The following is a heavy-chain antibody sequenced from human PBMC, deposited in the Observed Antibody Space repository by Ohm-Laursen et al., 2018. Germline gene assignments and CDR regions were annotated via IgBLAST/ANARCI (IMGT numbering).Heavy chain of an antibody. CDR3: ARDRGEWRYCSSTSCFFLDY. Sequence: GASVKVSCKASGYTFTGYYMHWVRQAPGQGLEWMGWTNPNSGGTNYAQKFQGRVTMTRDTSISTAYMELSRLRSDDTAVYYCARDRGEWRYCSSTSCFFLDYWGQGTLVTVSS. J-gene: IGHJ4*02. CDR2: TNPNSGGT. V-gene: IGHV1-2*02. D-gene: IGHD2-2*01. CDR1: GYTFTGYY.